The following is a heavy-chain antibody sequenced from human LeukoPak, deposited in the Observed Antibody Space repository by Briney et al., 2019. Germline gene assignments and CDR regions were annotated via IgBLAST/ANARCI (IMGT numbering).Heavy chain of an antibody. V-gene: IGHV4-39*01. CDR3: ARHEMGRYASDF. D-gene: IGHD1-26*01. CDR1: GGSFSGYY. Sequence: PSETLSLTCAVYGGSFSGYYWGWIRQPPGKGLEWIGSVYYLGSTYYSLSLKSRVTISVDTSKNQFSLRLSSVTAADTAVYYCARHEMGRYASDFWGQGTMVTVSS. CDR2: VYYLGST. J-gene: IGHJ3*01.